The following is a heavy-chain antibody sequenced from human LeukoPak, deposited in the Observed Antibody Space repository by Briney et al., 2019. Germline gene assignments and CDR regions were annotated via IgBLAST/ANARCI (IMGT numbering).Heavy chain of an antibody. CDR2: INHSGST. D-gene: IGHD1-14*01. CDR1: GGSFSGYY. J-gene: IGHJ4*02. CDR3: ARVSSRRAVNHPRSRAFDY. V-gene: IGHV4-34*01. Sequence: SETLSLTCAVYGGSFSGYYWSWIRQPPGKGLEWIGEINHSGSTNYNPSLKSRVTISVDTSKNQFSLKLSSVTAADTAVYYCARVSSRRAVNHPRSRAFDYWGQGTLVTVSS.